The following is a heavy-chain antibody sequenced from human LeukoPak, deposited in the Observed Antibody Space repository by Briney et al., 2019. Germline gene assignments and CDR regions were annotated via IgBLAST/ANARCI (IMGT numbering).Heavy chain of an antibody. CDR1: GGSFSGYY. CDR2: INHSGST. D-gene: IGHD3-9*01. J-gene: IGHJ4*02. V-gene: IGHV4-34*01. Sequence: PSETLSLTCAVYGGSFSGYYWSWIRQPPGKGLEWIGEINHSGSTNYNPSLKSRVTISVDTSKNQFSLKLSSVTAADTALYYCARESRYDILTGYDYWGQGTLVTVSS. CDR3: ARESRYDILTGYDY.